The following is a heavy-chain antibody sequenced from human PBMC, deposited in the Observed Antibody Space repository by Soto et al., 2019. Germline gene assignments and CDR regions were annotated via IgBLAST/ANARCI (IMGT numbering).Heavy chain of an antibody. CDR2: IIPILGIA. V-gene: IGHV1-69*02. CDR1: GGTFSSYT. D-gene: IGHD5-18*01. CDR3: ATYYRDTAMVIVRDY. J-gene: IGHJ4*02. Sequence: QVQLVQSGAEVKKPGSSVKVSCKASGGTFSSYTISWVRQAPGQGLEWMGRIIPILGIANYAQKFQGRVTITADKSTCTAYMELSSLRSEDTAVYYCATYYRDTAMVIVRDYWGQGTLVTVSS.